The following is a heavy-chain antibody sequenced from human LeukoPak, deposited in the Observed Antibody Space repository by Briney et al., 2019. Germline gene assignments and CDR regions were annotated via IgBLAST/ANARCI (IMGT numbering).Heavy chain of an antibody. Sequence: GGSLRLSCAASGFTFSSYSMNWVRQAPGKGLVWVSRMNSDGSSTSYADSVKGRFTISRDNAKNTLYLQMNSLRAEDTTVYYCARALAVAGTGGFDPWGQGTLVTVSS. V-gene: IGHV3-74*01. J-gene: IGHJ5*02. CDR2: MNSDGSST. CDR3: ARALAVAGTGGFDP. D-gene: IGHD6-19*01. CDR1: GFTFSSYS.